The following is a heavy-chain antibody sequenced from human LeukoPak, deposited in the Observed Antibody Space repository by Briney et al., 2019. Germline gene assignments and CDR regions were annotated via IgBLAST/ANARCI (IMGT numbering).Heavy chain of an antibody. CDR2: ISTYNGYT. Sequence: ASVKVSCKASGYTFSNYGINWVRQAPGQGLEWMGWISTYNGYTNYAQKLQGRVTMTTDTSTSTAYMELRSLTSDDTAVYYCARHRLPRIYYDSSGYYHGAFDIWGQGTMVTASS. J-gene: IGHJ3*02. CDR1: GYTFSNYG. CDR3: ARHRLPRIYYDSSGYYHGAFDI. D-gene: IGHD3-22*01. V-gene: IGHV1-18*01.